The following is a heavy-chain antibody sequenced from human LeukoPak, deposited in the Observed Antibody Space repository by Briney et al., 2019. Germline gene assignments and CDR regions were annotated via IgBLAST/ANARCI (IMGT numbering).Heavy chain of an antibody. Sequence: PGGSLRLSCSASGFIFRRYDMHCARQAPGKGLEYVSGISSNGGSTYYADSVKGRFTISRDNSKNTLYLQMSSLRAEDTAVYYCLRGRSSGWYDFDYWGQGTLVTVSS. CDR3: LRGRSSGWYDFDY. J-gene: IGHJ4*02. CDR2: ISSNGGST. D-gene: IGHD6-19*01. CDR1: GFIFRRYD. V-gene: IGHV3-64D*06.